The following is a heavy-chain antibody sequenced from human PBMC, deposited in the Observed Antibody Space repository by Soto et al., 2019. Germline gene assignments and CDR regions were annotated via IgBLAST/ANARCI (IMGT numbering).Heavy chain of an antibody. CDR2: IYHSGST. CDR1: GGSISSTNW. D-gene: IGHD4-17*01. J-gene: IGHJ4*02. CDR3: ARTTVTTRLTDY. V-gene: IGHV4-4*02. Sequence: QVQLQESGPGLVKPSETLSLTCAVSGGSISSTNWWSWVRQPPGKGLEWIGEIYHSGSTNYNPSLKSRVTISVDKYKNQFSLKLSSVTAADTALYYCARTTVTTRLTDYWGQGTLVTVSS.